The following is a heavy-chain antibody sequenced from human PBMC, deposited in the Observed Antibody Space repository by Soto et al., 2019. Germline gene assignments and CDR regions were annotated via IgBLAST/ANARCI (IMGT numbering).Heavy chain of an antibody. CDR1: GGSFSGYY. V-gene: IGHV4-34*01. CDR3: ARHPQYYYDSSGYYYYYYGMDV. CDR2: INHRGST. D-gene: IGHD3-22*01. Sequence: QVQLQQWGAGLLKPSETLSLTCAVYGGSFSGYYWSWIRQPPGKGLEWFGEINHRGSTNYNPSLKSRVTISVDTSKNQFSLKLSSVTASDTAVYYCARHPQYYYDSSGYYYYYYGMDVWGQGTTVTVSS. J-gene: IGHJ6*02.